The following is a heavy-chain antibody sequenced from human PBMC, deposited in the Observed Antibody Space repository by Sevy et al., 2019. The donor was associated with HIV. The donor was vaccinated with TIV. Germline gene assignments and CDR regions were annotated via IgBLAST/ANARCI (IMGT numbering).Heavy chain of an antibody. CDR2: IRRNSHEPYGGTT. V-gene: IGHV3-49*03. CDR1: GFTFGDYA. CDR3: TRALATADTPEYYFDY. D-gene: IGHD5-12*01. J-gene: IGHJ4*01. Sequence: GGALRLSCTSSGFTFGDYAMSWFRQAPGKGLEWVAFIRRNSHEPYGGTTEYAASVKGRFTISRDDSKRIAYLQMNSLKTEDTAVYYCTRALATADTPEYYFDYWGQESWSPSPQ.